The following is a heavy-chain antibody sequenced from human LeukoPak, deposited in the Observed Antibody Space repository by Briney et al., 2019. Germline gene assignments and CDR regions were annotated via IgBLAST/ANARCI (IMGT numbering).Heavy chain of an antibody. CDR2: ISSSSSTR. CDR3: ARDRGELLGYFDY. Sequence: GGSLRLSCGASGFTFSSYSMNWVRQAPGKGLEWVSHISSSSSTRYYADSVKGRVTISRDNAKNSLYLQMNSLRAEDTAVYYCARDRGELLGYFDYWGQGTLVTVFS. V-gene: IGHV3-48*01. J-gene: IGHJ4*02. CDR1: GFTFSSYS. D-gene: IGHD1-26*01.